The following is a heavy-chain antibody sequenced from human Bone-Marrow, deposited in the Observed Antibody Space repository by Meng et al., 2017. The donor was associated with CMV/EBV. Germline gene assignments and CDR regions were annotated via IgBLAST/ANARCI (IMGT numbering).Heavy chain of an antibody. CDR2: INPNSGGT. D-gene: IGHD3-3*01. CDR3: ARVKWEGYDFWSGLARNYYYGMDV. J-gene: IGHJ6*02. V-gene: IGHV1-2*02. Sequence: ASVKVSCKASGYTFTSYDINWVRQATGQGLEWMGWINPNSGGTNYAQKFQGRVTMTRDTSISTAYMELSRLRSDDTAVYYCARVKWEGYDFWSGLARNYYYGMDVWGQGTTVTVSS. CDR1: GYTFTSYD.